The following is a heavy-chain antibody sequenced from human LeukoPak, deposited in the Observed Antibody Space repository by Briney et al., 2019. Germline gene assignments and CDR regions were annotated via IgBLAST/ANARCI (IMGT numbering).Heavy chain of an antibody. CDR1: GGSISSGSYY. Sequence: PSETLSLTCTVSGGSISSGSYYWSWIRQPAGKGLEWIGRIYTSGSTNYNPSLKSRVTISVDTSKNQFSLKLSSVTAADTAVYYCARDNIVATSTGAFDIWGQGTMVTVSS. J-gene: IGHJ3*02. V-gene: IGHV4-61*02. D-gene: IGHD5-12*01. CDR2: IYTSGST. CDR3: ARDNIVATSTGAFDI.